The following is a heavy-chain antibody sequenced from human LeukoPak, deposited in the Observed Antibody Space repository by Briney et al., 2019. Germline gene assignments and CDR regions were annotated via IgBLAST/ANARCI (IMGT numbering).Heavy chain of an antibody. V-gene: IGHV1-18*01. J-gene: IGHJ4*02. CDR3: ARDLASKEWFGELSHDY. CDR2: ISAYNGNT. Sequence: ASVKVSCKASGYTFTSYGISWVRQAPGQGLEWLGWISAYNGNTNYAQKLQGRVTMTTDTSTSTAYMELRSLRSDDTAVYYCARDLASKEWFGELSHDYWGQGTLVTVSS. D-gene: IGHD3-10*01. CDR1: GYTFTSYG.